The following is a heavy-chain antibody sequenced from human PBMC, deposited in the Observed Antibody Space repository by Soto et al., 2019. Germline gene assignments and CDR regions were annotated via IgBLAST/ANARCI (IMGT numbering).Heavy chain of an antibody. CDR2: IIPIFGTA. CDR1: GGTFSSYA. J-gene: IGHJ4*02. CDR3: ARDLHMVRGVPTGYFDY. V-gene: IGHV1-69*01. D-gene: IGHD3-10*01. Sequence: QVQLVQSGAEVKKPGSSVKVSCKASGGTFSSYAISWVRQAPGQGLEWMGGIIPIFGTANYAQKFQGRVTITADESTSSAYMELSSLRSEDTAVYYCARDLHMVRGVPTGYFDYWGQGTLVTVSS.